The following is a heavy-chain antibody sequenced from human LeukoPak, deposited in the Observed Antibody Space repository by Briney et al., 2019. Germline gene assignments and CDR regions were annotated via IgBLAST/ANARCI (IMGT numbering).Heavy chain of an antibody. Sequence: SETLSLTCTVSGGSISSGDYYWSWIRQPPGKGLEWIGYIYYSGNTYYNPSLKSRVTISVDTSKNQFSLKLSSVTAADTAVYYCARGADVPYFSTSFDYWGQGTMVTVSS. J-gene: IGHJ4*02. CDR3: ARGADVPYFSTSFDY. CDR1: GGSISSGDYY. V-gene: IGHV4-30-4*01. D-gene: IGHD2/OR15-2a*01. CDR2: IYYSGNT.